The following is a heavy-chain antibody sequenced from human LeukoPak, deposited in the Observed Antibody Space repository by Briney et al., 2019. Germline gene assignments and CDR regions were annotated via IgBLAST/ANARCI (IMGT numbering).Heavy chain of an antibody. CDR2: INPNSGGT. J-gene: IGHJ6*02. CDR3: ARDQYSSSWYILGYYYYGMDV. CDR1: GYTFTGYY. V-gene: IGHV1-2*06. Sequence: EASVKISCKASGYTFTGYYMHWVRQAPGQGLEWMGRINPNSGGTNYAQKFQGRVTMTRDTSISTAYMELSRLRSDDTAVYYCARDQYSSSWYILGYYYYGMDVWGQGTTVTVSS. D-gene: IGHD6-13*01.